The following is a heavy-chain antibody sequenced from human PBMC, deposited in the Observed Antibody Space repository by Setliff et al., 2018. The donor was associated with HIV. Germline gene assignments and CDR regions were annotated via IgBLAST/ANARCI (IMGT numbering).Heavy chain of an antibody. D-gene: IGHD3-22*01. Sequence: SETLSLTCSVYGGSFSGYYWSWIRQPPGKGLEWIGEITHRGSTHYNPSLQSRVTISVYNSKSQFSLKLNSVTAADTAVYYCGGNGYYSIDYWGQGTLVTVSS. CDR2: ITHRGST. J-gene: IGHJ4*02. CDR1: GGSFSGYY. V-gene: IGHV4-34*01. CDR3: GGNGYYSIDY.